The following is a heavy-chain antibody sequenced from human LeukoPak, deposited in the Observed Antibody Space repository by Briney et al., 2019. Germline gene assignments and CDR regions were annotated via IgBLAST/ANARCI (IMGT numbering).Heavy chain of an antibody. D-gene: IGHD4-17*01. Sequence: NPSETLSLTCAVSADSFSSHYWTWLRQSPGKGLEWIGYISYIGSTNYNPSLKSRVTISIDTSQIQFSMKLRSVTAADTAVYYCARDLVTVTKGFDIWGQGTLVSVSS. CDR2: ISYIGST. CDR1: ADSFSSHY. V-gene: IGHV4-59*11. J-gene: IGHJ3*02. CDR3: ARDLVTVTKGFDI.